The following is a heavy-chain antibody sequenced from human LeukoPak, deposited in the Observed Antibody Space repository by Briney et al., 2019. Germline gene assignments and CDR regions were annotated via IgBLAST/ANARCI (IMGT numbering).Heavy chain of an antibody. CDR1: GGSISTYY. D-gene: IGHD3-22*01. CDR2: MYYSGST. J-gene: IGHJ4*02. CDR3: ARGEYYYDSSGYGVFDY. Sequence: SETLSLTCTVSGGSISTYYWSWIRQPPGKGLECIGYMYYSGSTNYSPSLKSRVTISVDTSKNQFSLKLSSVTAADTAVYYCARGEYYYDSSGYGVFDYWGQGTLVTVSS. V-gene: IGHV4-59*01.